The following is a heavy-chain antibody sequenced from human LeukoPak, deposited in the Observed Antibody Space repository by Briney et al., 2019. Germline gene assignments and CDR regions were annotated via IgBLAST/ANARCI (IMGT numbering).Heavy chain of an antibody. J-gene: IGHJ4*02. V-gene: IGHV3-23*01. CDR3: ASLLDY. CDR2: ISNNGGYT. CDR1: GFTFSSSA. Sequence: GGSLRLSCAASGFTFSSSAMSWVRQAPGKGLEWVSAISNNGGYTYYADSVQGRFTISRDNSKSTLCLQMNSLRAEDTAVYYCASLLDYWGQGTLVTVSS.